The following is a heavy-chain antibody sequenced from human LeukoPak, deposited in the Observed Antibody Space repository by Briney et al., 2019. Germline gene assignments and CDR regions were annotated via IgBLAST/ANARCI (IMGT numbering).Heavy chain of an antibody. V-gene: IGHV3-23*01. CDR3: ATRAGADDFWSGYSYYYYTWTS. J-gene: IGHJ6*03. Sequence: GGSLRLSCEASGFTFSIYTMTWVRQAPGQGLEWVSAISDRTGNTLYADSVKGRFTISRDNSKNTLYLQMNSLRAEDTAVYYCATRAGADDFWSGYSYYYYTWTSGAKGPRSPSP. CDR1: GFTFSIYT. D-gene: IGHD3-3*01. CDR2: ISDRTGNT.